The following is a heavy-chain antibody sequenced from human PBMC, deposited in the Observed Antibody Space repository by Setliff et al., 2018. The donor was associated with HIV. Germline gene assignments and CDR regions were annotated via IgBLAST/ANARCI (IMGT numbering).Heavy chain of an antibody. CDR1: GGSISSGTYY. CDR2: IYYSGST. CDR3: ARDPYCSGDGCFRYYQH. Sequence: PSETLSLTCTVSGGSISSGTYYWNWIRQPPGKGLEWIGYIYYSGSTNYKPSLKSRVTISVDMSKNQFSLKLSSVTAADTAVYFRARDPYCSGDGCFRYYQHWGRGTLVTVSS. D-gene: IGHD2-15*01. J-gene: IGHJ1*01. V-gene: IGHV4-61*01.